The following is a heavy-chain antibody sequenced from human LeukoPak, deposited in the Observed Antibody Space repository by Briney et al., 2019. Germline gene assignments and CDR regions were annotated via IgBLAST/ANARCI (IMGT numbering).Heavy chain of an antibody. J-gene: IGHJ4*02. V-gene: IGHV4-61*08. CDR1: GGFISNGDYY. D-gene: IGHD4-17*01. CDR2: IYYSGST. CDR3: ARDYGDYFDY. Sequence: PSETLSLTCIVSGGFISNGDYYWSWIRQPPGKGLEWIGYIYYSGSTNYNPSLKSRVIISVDTSKNQFSLKLSSVAAADTAVYYCARDYGDYFDYWGQGTLVTVSS.